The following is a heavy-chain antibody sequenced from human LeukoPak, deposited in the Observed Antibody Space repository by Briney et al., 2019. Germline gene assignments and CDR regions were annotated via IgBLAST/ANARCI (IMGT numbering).Heavy chain of an antibody. CDR2: IYYSGNT. CDR3: ARDYYGSGDAFDI. J-gene: IGHJ3*02. Sequence: PSETLSLTCTVSGGSISSSNYHWGWIRQPPGKGLEWIGSIYYSGNTYYNPSLKSRVTILIDTSKNEFSLKLASVTAADTALYYCARDYYGSGDAFDIWGQGTMVTAS. CDR1: GGSISSSNYH. D-gene: IGHD3-10*01. V-gene: IGHV4-39*07.